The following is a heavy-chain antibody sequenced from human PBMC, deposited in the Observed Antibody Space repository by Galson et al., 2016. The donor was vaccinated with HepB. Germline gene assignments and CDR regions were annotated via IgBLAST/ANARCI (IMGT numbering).Heavy chain of an antibody. V-gene: IGHV3-30*03. CDR1: GFMFTSYG. Sequence: SLRLSCAASGFMFTSYGMHWARQAPGKGLEWVAAISDDGNNKEYADSVKGRFTIFRDNSKNTLYLQMNTLRAEDTAVYYCVAGEYCSDSTCLPGKYSDYWGQGTLVTVSS. CDR2: ISDDGNNK. CDR3: VAGEYCSDSTCLPGKYSDY. D-gene: IGHD6-19*01. J-gene: IGHJ4*02.